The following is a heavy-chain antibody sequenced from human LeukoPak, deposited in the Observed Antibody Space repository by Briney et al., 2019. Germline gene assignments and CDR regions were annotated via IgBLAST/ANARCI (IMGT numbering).Heavy chain of an antibody. V-gene: IGHV1-69*06. CDR1: GGTFSSYA. CDR2: IIPIFGTA. J-gene: IGHJ4*02. CDR3: ATDRPYSSGYKY. D-gene: IGHD3-22*01. Sequence: ASVKVSCKASGGTFSSYAISWVRQAPGQGLEWMGGIIPIFGTANYAQKFQGRVTITADKSTSTAYMELSSLRSEDTAVYYCATDRPYSSGYKYWGQGTLVTVSS.